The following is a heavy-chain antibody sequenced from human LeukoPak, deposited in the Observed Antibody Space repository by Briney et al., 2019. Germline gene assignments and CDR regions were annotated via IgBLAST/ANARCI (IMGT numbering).Heavy chain of an antibody. CDR3: ATLPRQQHTTNYYYYGMDV. J-gene: IGHJ6*02. D-gene: IGHD6-13*01. V-gene: IGHV1-8*01. Sequence: ASVKVSCKASGYTFTSYDINRVRQATGQGLEWMGWMNPNSGNTGYAQKFPGRVTMTRNTSISTDYMELSSLRSEDTAVYYCATLPRQQHTTNYYYYGMDVWGQGTTVTVSS. CDR1: GYTFTSYD. CDR2: MNPNSGNT.